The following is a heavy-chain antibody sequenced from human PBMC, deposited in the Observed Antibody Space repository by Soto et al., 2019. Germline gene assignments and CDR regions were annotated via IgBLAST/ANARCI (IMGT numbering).Heavy chain of an antibody. CDR3: ARKHSLDYIRWGLDP. D-gene: IGHD4-4*01. J-gene: IGHJ5*02. Sequence: QVPLVQSGAEVKEPGASVKVSCKASGYNFFGYGLSWVRQAPGQGLEWMGRINPKSDDTNYAQKFQGRVTMTRDTSIDTAYLELTGLTSDDTATYYCARKHSLDYIRWGLDPWGQGTLVTVSS. V-gene: IGHV1-2*02. CDR2: INPKSDDT. CDR1: GYNFFGYG.